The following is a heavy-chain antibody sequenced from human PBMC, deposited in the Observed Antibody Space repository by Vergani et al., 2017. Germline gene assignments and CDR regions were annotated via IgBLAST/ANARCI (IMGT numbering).Heavy chain of an antibody. Sequence: EVQLVESGGGLVQPGGSLRLSCAASGFTFSSYSMNWVRQAPGKGLEWVSYISSSSSTIYYADSVKGRFTISRDNAKNSLYLLMNSLRAEDTAVYYCARDGRGMVVAAPYYFDYWGQGTLVTVSS. D-gene: IGHD2-15*01. J-gene: IGHJ4*02. CDR1: GFTFSSYS. CDR2: ISSSSSTI. V-gene: IGHV3-48*01. CDR3: ARDGRGMVVAAPYYFDY.